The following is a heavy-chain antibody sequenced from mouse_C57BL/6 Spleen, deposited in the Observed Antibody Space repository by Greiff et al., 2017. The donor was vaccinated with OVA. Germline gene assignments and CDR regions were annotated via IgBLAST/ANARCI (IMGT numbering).Heavy chain of an antibody. J-gene: IGHJ4*01. V-gene: IGHV1-55*01. CDR2: IYPGSGST. CDR3: ARNYGYDEGVYYAMDY. Sequence: VKLQQPGAELVKPGASVKMSCKASGYTFTSYWITWVKQRPGQGLEWIGDIYPGSGSTNYNEKFKSKATLTVDTASSTAYMQLSSLTSEDSAVYYCARNYGYDEGVYYAMDYWGQGTSVTVSS. CDR1: GYTFTSYW. D-gene: IGHD2-2*01.